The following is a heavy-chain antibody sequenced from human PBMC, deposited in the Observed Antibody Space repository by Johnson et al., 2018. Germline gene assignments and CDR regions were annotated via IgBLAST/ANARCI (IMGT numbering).Heavy chain of an antibody. CDR2: ISYNGSNK. D-gene: IGHD3-3*01. CDR1: GFTFSNYG. J-gene: IGHJ4*02. CDR3: SKGDRSFWSLNFDY. Sequence: QVQLVESGGGVVQPGRSLRLACAASGFTFSNYGMHWVRQAPGKGLEWVTVISYNGSNKYYADSVKGRFTISRDNSKNTLYLQMNSLRVEDTAVYYCSKGDRSFWSLNFDYWGQGTLVTVSS. V-gene: IGHV3-30*18.